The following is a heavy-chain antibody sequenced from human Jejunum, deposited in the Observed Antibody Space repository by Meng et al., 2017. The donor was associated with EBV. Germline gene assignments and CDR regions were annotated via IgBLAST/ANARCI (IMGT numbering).Heavy chain of an antibody. J-gene: IGHJ4*02. D-gene: IGHD3-3*01. CDR2: SYHSGST. Sequence: LRGAGPGLGNLSGPLSLTCAVSGHPISSSIWWSWVRQPAGKGLEWIGESYHSGSTNYNPSLQSRVTISVDKSKNQFSLKLSSVTAADTAVYYCARYGSGYLPALWYWGQGTLVTVSS. CDR3: ARYGSGYLPALWY. CDR1: GHPISSSIW. V-gene: IGHV4-4*02.